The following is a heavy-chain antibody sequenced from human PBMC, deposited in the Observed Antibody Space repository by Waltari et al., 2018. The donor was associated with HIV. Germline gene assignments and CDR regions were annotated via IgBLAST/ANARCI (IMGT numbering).Heavy chain of an antibody. CDR2: VRYDGSHE. D-gene: IGHD1-26*01. J-gene: IGHJ4*03. CDR1: GANLQIYD. Sequence: QVHVVESGGAVVQPGGSLRLSCTASGANLQIYDIHWVRQAPGRGLEWVAGVRYDGSHEYYGDAVKGRFTISRDNSKNAIFLEMTVLRLEDTANYHCAKDGAPGRDAVFDTWGQGTLVTV. CDR3: AKDGAPGRDAVFDT. V-gene: IGHV3-33*03.